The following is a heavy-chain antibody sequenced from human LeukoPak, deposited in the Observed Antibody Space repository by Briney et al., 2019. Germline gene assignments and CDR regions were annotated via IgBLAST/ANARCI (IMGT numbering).Heavy chain of an antibody. CDR3: ARGFEYNYRYTFGY. J-gene: IGHJ4*02. CDR1: GDSISSYY. V-gene: IGHV4-59*01. D-gene: IGHD5-18*01. Sequence: SETLSLTCTVSGDSISSYYWSWIRQPPGKGLEWIGYIYSGSTDYNPSLKSRVTISVDTSKNQFSLQLSSVTAADTAVYYCARGFEYNYRYTFGYWGQGTLVTVSS. CDR2: IYSGST.